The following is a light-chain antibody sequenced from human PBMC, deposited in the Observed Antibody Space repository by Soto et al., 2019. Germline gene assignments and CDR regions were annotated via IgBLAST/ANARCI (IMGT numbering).Light chain of an antibody. CDR3: QQYGSSPRLT. CDR1: QSVSSSY. CDR2: GAS. V-gene: IGKV3-20*01. Sequence: EIVLTQSPGTLSLSPGERATLSCRASQSVSSSYLAWYQQKPGQAPRLLIYGASSRATGIPDRFSGSGSGTDFTLTISRLEPEDFAVYYCQQYGSSPRLTFGQGTKVDI. J-gene: IGKJ1*01.